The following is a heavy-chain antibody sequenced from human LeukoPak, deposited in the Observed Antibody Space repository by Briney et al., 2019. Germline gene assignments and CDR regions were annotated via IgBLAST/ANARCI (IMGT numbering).Heavy chain of an antibody. V-gene: IGHV3-23*01. D-gene: IGHD2-15*01. CDR1: GFTFSSYA. J-gene: IGHJ4*02. CDR3: AKIPPGYCSAGSCYLDY. Sequence: GGSLRLSCAASGFTFSSYAMHWVRQAPGKGLEWVSTISSSGRDTYYADSVKGRFTISRDNSKNTLYLQMNSLRAEDTAVFYCAKIPPGYCSAGSCYLDYWGQGTLVTVSS. CDR2: ISSSGRDT.